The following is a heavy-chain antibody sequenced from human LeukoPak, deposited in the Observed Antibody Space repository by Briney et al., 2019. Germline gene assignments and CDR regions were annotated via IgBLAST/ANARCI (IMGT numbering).Heavy chain of an antibody. J-gene: IGHJ6*03. V-gene: IGHV3-48*01. CDR1: GFTFSSYS. Sequence: GGSLRLSCAASGFTFSSYSMNWVRQAPGKGLEWVSYISSSSSTIYYADSVKGRFTISRDNAKNSLYLQMNSLRAEDTAVYYCARSGTTYIAAAGSTNFNYYYYYMDVWGKGTTVTVSS. D-gene: IGHD6-13*01. CDR2: ISSSSSTI. CDR3: ARSGTTYIAAAGSTNFNYYYYYMDV.